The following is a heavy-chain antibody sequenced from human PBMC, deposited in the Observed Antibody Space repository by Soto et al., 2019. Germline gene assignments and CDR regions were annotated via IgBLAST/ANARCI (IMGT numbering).Heavy chain of an antibody. CDR3: ASSKYYYGSGHELTSGWFDP. Sequence: QVQLVQSGAEVKKPGSSVKVSCKASGGTFPSYAISWVRQAPGHGLEGLEGIIPIFGTANYAQKFQGRVTITADESTSTAYMELSSLRSEDTAVYYCASSKYYYGSGHELTSGWFDPWGQGTLVTVSS. CDR2: IIPIFGTA. J-gene: IGHJ5*02. V-gene: IGHV1-69*01. CDR1: GGTFPSYA. D-gene: IGHD3-10*01.